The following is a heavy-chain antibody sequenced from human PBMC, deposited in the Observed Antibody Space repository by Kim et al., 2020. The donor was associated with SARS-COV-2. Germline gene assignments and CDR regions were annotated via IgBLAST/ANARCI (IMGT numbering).Heavy chain of an antibody. CDR3: ARLIPSSSGL. Sequence: GGSLPLSFASSGFTFSSYWMHWVRQAPGKGLVWVSRINNDGSSTSYADSVKGRFTISRDNAKNTLYLQMSSLRADDTAVYYCARLIPSSSGLWGQGTLVTVSS. CDR2: INNDGSST. V-gene: IGHV3-74*01. J-gene: IGHJ4*02. CDR1: GFTFSSYW. D-gene: IGHD6-13*01.